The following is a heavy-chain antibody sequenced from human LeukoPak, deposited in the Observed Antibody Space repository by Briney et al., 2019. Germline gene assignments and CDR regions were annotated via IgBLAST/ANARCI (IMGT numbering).Heavy chain of an antibody. D-gene: IGHD2-2*01. CDR2: ISGSGGST. J-gene: IGHJ4*02. V-gene: IGHV3-23*01. CDR1: GFTFSSYA. CDR3: AKDYALRGGPGYFDY. Sequence: GGSLRLSCAASGFTFSSYAMSWVRQAPGKGLEWVSAISGSGGSTYYADSVKGRFTISRDNSKNTLYLQMNSLRAEDTAVYYCAKDYALRGGPGYFDYWGQGTLVTVSS.